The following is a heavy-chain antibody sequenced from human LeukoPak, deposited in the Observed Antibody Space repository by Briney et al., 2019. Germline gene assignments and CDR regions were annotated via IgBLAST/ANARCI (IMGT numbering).Heavy chain of an antibody. CDR2: IYYSGST. J-gene: IGHJ6*02. V-gene: IGHV4-59*01. D-gene: IGHD1-26*01. CDR1: GGSISSYC. Sequence: SETLSLTCTVSGGSISSYCWSWIRQPPGKGLEWIGYIYYSGSTNYNPSLKSRVTISVDTSKNQFSLKLSSVTAADTAVYYCARGPEGALYYYYGMDVWGQGTTVTVSS. CDR3: ARGPEGALYYYYGMDV.